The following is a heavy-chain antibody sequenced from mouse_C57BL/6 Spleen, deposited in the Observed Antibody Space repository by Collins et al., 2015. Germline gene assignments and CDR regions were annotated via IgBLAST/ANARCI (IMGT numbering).Heavy chain of an antibody. V-gene: IGHV1-5*01. D-gene: IGHD2-14*01. Sequence: EVQLQQSGTVLARPGASVKMSCKASGYTFTSYWMHWVKQRPGQGLEWIGAIYPGNSDTSYNQKFKGKAKLTAVTSTSTAYMELSSLTNEDSAVYYCTGRYADVLFAYWGQGTLVTVSA. J-gene: IGHJ3*01. CDR2: IYPGNSDT. CDR1: GYTFTSYW. CDR3: TGRYADVLFAY.